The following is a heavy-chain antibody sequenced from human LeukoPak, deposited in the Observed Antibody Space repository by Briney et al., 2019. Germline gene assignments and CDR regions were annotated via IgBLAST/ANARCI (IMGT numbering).Heavy chain of an antibody. V-gene: IGHV1-69*04. CDR3: ARDLSVGYYDSSGYSTGGYFDY. J-gene: IGHJ4*02. D-gene: IGHD3-22*01. CDR2: IIPILGIA. Sequence: SVKVSCKASGGTFSSYAISWVRQAPGQGLEWMGRIIPILGIANYAQKFQGRVTITADKSTSTAYMELSSLRSEDTAVYYCARDLSVGYYDSSGYSTGGYFDYWGQGTLVNVSS. CDR1: GGTFSSYA.